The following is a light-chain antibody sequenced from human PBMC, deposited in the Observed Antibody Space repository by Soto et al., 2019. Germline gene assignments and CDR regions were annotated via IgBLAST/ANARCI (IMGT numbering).Light chain of an antibody. Sequence: QSVLTQPASVSGSPGQSITISCTGTISDFVVYNYVSWYQQHPGKAPKLMIYGVSNRPSGVSNRFSGSKSGNTASLTISGLQADDEADYYCSSHTISGALQVFGTGTKGTVL. CDR3: SSHTISGALQV. CDR1: ISDFVVYNY. CDR2: GVS. V-gene: IGLV2-14*01. J-gene: IGLJ1*01.